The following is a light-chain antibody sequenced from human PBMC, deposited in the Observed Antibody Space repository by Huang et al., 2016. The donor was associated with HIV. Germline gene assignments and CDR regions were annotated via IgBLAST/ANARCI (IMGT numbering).Light chain of an antibody. J-gene: IGKJ4*01. CDR3: QQYNNWPPLT. V-gene: IGKV3-15*01. CDR1: QSVSSN. Sequence: DIVLTQSPATLSVSPGERATLSCGASQSVSSNLAWYQQNTGQAPRPLIYGAATRAAGSPARFSGSGSGTEFTLTISSLQSEDFAVYYCQQYNNWPPLTFGGGTKVEIK. CDR2: GAA.